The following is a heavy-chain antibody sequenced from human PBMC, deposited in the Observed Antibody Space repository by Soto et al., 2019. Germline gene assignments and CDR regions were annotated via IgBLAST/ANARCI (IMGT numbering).Heavy chain of an antibody. CDR2: IYHSGST. D-gene: IGHD5-12*01. CDR1: SGSISSSNW. Sequence: SETLSLTCAVSSGSISSSNWWSWVRQPPGKGLEWIGEIYHSGSTNCNPSLKSRVTISVDKSKNQFSLKLSSVTAADTAVYYCARVVGRGYDWIGYYFDYWGQGTLVTVSS. CDR3: ARVVGRGYDWIGYYFDY. V-gene: IGHV4-4*02. J-gene: IGHJ4*02.